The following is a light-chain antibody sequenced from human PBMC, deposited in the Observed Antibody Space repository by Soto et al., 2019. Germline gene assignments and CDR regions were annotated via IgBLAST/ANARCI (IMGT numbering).Light chain of an antibody. J-gene: IGKJ4*01. CDR3: QQRSNWPPFT. CDR1: QSVGNN. CDR2: GAS. Sequence: EIVMTQSPGTLSVSPGERVTLSCRASQSVGNNLAWHQQKPGQAPRLLIYGASTRATGFPARFSGSGSGTDFTLTISSLEPEDFAVYYCQQRSNWPPFTFGGGTKVDIK. V-gene: IGKV3-15*01.